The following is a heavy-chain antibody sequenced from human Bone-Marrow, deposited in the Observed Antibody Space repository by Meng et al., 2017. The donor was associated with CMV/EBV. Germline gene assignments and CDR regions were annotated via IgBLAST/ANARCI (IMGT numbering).Heavy chain of an antibody. J-gene: IGHJ3*02. D-gene: IGHD2-2*01. CDR3: ARVQWNQLLFDAFDI. Sequence: SVKVSCKASGYSFTGFDIYWVRQVAGPGLEWMGRIIPILGIANYAQKFQGRVTITADKSTSTAYMELSSLRSEDTAVYYCARVQWNQLLFDAFDIWGQGTMVTVSS. V-gene: IGHV1-69*04. CDR2: IIPILGIA. CDR1: GYSFTGFD.